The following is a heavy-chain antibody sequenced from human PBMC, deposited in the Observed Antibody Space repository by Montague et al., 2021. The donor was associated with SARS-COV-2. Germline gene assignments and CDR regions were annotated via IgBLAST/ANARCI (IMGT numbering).Heavy chain of an antibody. D-gene: IGHD1-1*01. V-gene: IGHV4-34*01. J-gene: IGHJ4*02. CDR2: INYGGST. CDR3: ARGAPGY. Sequence: SETLSLTCAVYGASSSNYHWTWIRQSPGGGLEWIGQINYGGSTKYNPSLRSRVTISIDTSKNQFSLKLTSVTAADTAVYYCARGAPGYWGQGTLVTVSS. CDR1: GASSSNYH.